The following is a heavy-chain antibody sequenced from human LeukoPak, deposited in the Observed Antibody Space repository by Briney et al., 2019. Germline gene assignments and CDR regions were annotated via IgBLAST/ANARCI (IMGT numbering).Heavy chain of an antibody. CDR3: ANLIAAAGFYFDY. CDR1: GFTFSSYA. V-gene: IGHV3-23*01. J-gene: IGHJ4*02. Sequence: PGGSLRLSCAASGFTFSSYAMSWVRQAPGKGREWVSAISGSGGSTYYADSVKGRFTISRDNSKNTLYLQMNSLRAEDTAVYYCANLIAAAGFYFDYWGQGTLVTVSS. D-gene: IGHD6-13*01. CDR2: ISGSGGST.